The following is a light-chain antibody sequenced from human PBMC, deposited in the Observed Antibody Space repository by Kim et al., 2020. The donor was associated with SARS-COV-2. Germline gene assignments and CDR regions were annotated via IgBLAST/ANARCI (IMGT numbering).Light chain of an antibody. CDR3: NSRDSSGNHPPVV. J-gene: IGLJ2*01. Sequence: GQTVRITCQGDSLRSYYASWYQQKPGQAPVLVIYGKNNRPSGIPDRFSGSSSGNTASLTITGAQAEDEADYYCNSRDSSGNHPPVVFGGGTQLTVL. CDR2: GKN. V-gene: IGLV3-19*01. CDR1: SLRSYY.